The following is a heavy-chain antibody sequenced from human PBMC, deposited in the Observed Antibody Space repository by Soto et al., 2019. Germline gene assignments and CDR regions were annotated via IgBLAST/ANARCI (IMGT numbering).Heavy chain of an antibody. CDR2: IYYSGSI. Sequence: QVQLQQSGPGLVKPSQTLSVTCTVSGGSISSDNYHWTWIRQSPGKGLEWIGYIYYSGSIFYNPSFKSRVTISVDTSKNQFSLQLSSVTAAETAVYFCAREDDGGDRDYYGLDVWGQGTTVTVSS. CDR3: AREDDGGDRDYYGLDV. V-gene: IGHV4-30-4*08. CDR1: GGSISSDNYH. D-gene: IGHD2-21*02. J-gene: IGHJ6*02.